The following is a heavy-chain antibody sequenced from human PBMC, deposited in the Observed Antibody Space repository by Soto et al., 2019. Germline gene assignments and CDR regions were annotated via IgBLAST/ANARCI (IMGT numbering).Heavy chain of an antibody. CDR3: ARAVTWGLDV. CDR1: GFTFSLYS. CDR2: ISRSSTGI. Sequence: EVQLVESGGGLVQPGGSLRLSCAASGFTFSLYSMSWVRQAPGKGLEWVSYISRSSTGIHYADSVKGRFTISRDDVTNSMHLQMNSLREGDTAVYYCARAVTWGLDVWGQGTTVSISS. V-gene: IGHV3-48*02. D-gene: IGHD3-10*01. J-gene: IGHJ6*01.